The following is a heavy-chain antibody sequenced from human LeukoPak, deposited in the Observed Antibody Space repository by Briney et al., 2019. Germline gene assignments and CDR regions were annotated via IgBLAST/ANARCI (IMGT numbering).Heavy chain of an antibody. D-gene: IGHD2-2*01. CDR1: GFTFSSYG. CDR2: ISGSGGST. Sequence: GGSLRLSCAASGFTFSSYGMSWVRQAPGKGLEWVSAISGSGGSTYSADSVTGRFTISRDNAKNSLYLQMNSLRAEDTAVYYCARAGSTNSWFNAWGQGTLV. CDR3: ARAGSTNSWFNA. V-gene: IGHV3-23*01. J-gene: IGHJ5*02.